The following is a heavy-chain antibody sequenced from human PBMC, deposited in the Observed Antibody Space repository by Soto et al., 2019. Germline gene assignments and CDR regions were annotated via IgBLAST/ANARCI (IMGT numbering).Heavy chain of an antibody. D-gene: IGHD3-22*01. CDR2: IIPIFGTA. Sequence: QVQLVQSGAEVRKPGSSVRVSCTASGGSFNRHTISWVRQAPGQGLEWMGGIIPIFGTANHAQNFQGRVTIIADESTRTIYMELSSLRSDDTAILYCSRGWGYDSTDYYCAYWGQGALVIVSS. V-gene: IGHV1-69*01. J-gene: IGHJ4*02. CDR1: GGSFNRHT. CDR3: SRGWGYDSTDYYCAY.